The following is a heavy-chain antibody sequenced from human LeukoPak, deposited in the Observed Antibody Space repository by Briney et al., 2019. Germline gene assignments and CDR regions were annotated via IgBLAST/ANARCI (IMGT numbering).Heavy chain of an antibody. D-gene: IGHD2-2*01. J-gene: IGHJ4*02. CDR1: GFTFSITW. V-gene: IGHV3-74*03. CDR3: ARDWYHVIDQ. CDR2: ITSDGTTT. Sequence: GGSLRLSCAASGFTFSITWMHWVRQFPGQGLVWVARITSDGTTTSYAESVEGRFTISRDNAKNTLYLQMNSLRAEDTAVYYCARDWYHVIDQWGQGTLVTVSS.